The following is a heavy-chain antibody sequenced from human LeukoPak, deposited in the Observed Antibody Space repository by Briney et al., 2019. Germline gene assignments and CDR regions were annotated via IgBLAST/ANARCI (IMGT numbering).Heavy chain of an antibody. CDR3: ARGSRFDP. CDR1: GFTFSSYG. V-gene: IGHV3-30*02. J-gene: IGHJ5*02. CDR2: IRYDGSNK. Sequence: TGGSLRLSCAASGFTFSSYGMHWVRQAPGKGLEWVAFIRYDGSNKYYADSVKGRFTISRDNSKNTLYLQMNSLRAEDTAVYYCARGSRFDPWGQGTLVTVSS.